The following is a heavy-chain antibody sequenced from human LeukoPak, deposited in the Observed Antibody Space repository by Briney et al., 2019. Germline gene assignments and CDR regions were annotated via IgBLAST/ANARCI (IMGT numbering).Heavy chain of an antibody. D-gene: IGHD4-11*01. CDR3: VRGHYSNTL. CDR2: IYTDGST. J-gene: IGHJ4*02. CDR1: GFIVSSSY. V-gene: IGHV3-66*01. Sequence: GGSLRLSCAATGFIVSSSYMSWVRQPPGKGLEWVSGIYTDGSTYYADSVQGRFTISRDNSKNTLYLQMNSLRADDTSVYYCVRGHYSNTLGGQGTLVTVSS.